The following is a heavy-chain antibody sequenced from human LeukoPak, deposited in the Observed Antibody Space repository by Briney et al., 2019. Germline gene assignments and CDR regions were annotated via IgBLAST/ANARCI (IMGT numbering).Heavy chain of an antibody. Sequence: GGSLRLSCAASGFTFSSYGMHWVRQAPGQGLEWVAFIKHDGSNKYYADSVKGRFTISRDNSKNTPYLQMNSLRAEDTAVYYCAKDNIVVVPAARRDYYYYYMDVWGKGTTVTVSS. CDR2: IKHDGSNK. D-gene: IGHD2-2*01. J-gene: IGHJ6*03. V-gene: IGHV3-30*02. CDR1: GFTFSSYG. CDR3: AKDNIVVVPAARRDYYYYYMDV.